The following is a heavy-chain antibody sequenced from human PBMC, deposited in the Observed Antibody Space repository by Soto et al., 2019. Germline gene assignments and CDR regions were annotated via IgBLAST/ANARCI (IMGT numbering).Heavy chain of an antibody. CDR1: GFTFSDYY. Sequence: GGSLRLSCAASGFTFSDYYMNWIRQAPGKGLEWVSYISSSSSYTNYADSVKGRFTISRDNSKNTLYLQMNSLRAEDTAVYYWARDMRDGYNTIDHWGKGTLVTVDS. J-gene: IGHJ4*02. V-gene: IGHV3-11*06. CDR2: ISSSSSYT. CDR3: ARDMRDGYNTIDH. D-gene: IGHD5-12*01.